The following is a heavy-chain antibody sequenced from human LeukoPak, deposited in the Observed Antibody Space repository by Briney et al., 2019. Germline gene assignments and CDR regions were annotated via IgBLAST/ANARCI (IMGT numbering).Heavy chain of an antibody. CDR3: ARAGYCGDGGCRGGSAFDV. CDR2: ISGYTGDT. D-gene: IGHD2-15*01. Sequence: LRASVKVSCKASGYTFTNYDIYWVRQAPGQGLECMGWISGYTGDTKYAQILQGRFTVTTDTSTSTAYMELRSLTYDDTAVHYCARAGYCGDGGCRGGSAFDVWGQGTMVTVSS. CDR1: GYTFTNYD. J-gene: IGHJ3*01. V-gene: IGHV1-18*01.